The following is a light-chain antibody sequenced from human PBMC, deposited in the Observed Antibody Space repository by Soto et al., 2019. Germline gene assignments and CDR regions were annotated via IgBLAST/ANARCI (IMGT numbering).Light chain of an antibody. CDR1: QSVSSN. J-gene: IGKJ1*01. V-gene: IGKV3-15*01. CDR2: GAS. CDR3: QQYNNWPPIT. Sequence: EIAMTQSPATLSVSPGERATLSCRASQSVSSNLAWYQQKPGQAPRLLIYGASTRATGIPARFSGSGSGTEFILTISSLQSEDFAVYYCQQYNNWPPITFGQGTKVDIK.